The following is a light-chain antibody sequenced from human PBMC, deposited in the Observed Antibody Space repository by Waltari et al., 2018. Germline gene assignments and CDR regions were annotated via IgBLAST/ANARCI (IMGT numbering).Light chain of an antibody. Sequence: QSGLTQPASVSGSPGQSITLPCTGARSDVGGRDFFSWYQHHPGKAPKLLIFDVSKRPSGVSNRFSASKSGNTASLTISGLQAEDEADYYCSSYTTKTTLVFGGGTKLTVL. J-gene: IGLJ3*02. CDR2: DVS. CDR1: RSDVGGRDF. CDR3: SSYTTKTTLV. V-gene: IGLV2-14*03.